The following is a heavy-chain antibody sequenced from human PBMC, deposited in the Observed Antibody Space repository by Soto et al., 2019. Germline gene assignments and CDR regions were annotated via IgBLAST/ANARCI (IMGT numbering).Heavy chain of an antibody. D-gene: IGHD2-15*01. V-gene: IGHV1-3*01. CDR3: ARGPQTGCSGGSCYPVYYGMDV. Sequence: WASVKVSCKASGYTFTSYAMHWVRQAPGQRLEWMGWINAGNGNTKYSQKFQGRVTITRDTSASTAYMELSSLRSEDTAVYYCARGPQTGCSGGSCYPVYYGMDVWGQGTTVTVSS. CDR1: GYTFTSYA. J-gene: IGHJ6*02. CDR2: INAGNGNT.